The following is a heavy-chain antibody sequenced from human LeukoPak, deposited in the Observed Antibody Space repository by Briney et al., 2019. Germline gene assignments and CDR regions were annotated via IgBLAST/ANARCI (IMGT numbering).Heavy chain of an antibody. CDR3: SRGPYGSSGYYYWYFDY. J-gene: IGHJ4*02. D-gene: IGHD3-22*01. V-gene: IGHV1-2*02. Sequence: VASVKVSCKASGYSFTGYYLHWVRQAPGQGIEWMGWINPNSGDTNYARKFQGRVTMTRDTSISTAYMELSRLRSDDTAVYYCSRGPYGSSGYYYWYFDYWGQGTLVTVSS. CDR1: GYSFTGYY. CDR2: INPNSGDT.